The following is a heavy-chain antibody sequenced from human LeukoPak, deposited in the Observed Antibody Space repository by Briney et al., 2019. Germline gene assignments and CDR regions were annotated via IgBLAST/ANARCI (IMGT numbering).Heavy chain of an antibody. CDR2: INPSGGST. CDR1: GYTFTSYY. V-gene: IGHV1-46*01. Sequence: ASVKVSCKASGYTFTSYYMHWVRQAPGQGLEWMGIINPSGGSTSYAQKFQGRVAMTRDTSTSTVYMELSSLRSEDTAVYYCARDWAGTYAFDIWGQGTMVTVSS. D-gene: IGHD3-16*01. CDR3: ARDWAGTYAFDI. J-gene: IGHJ3*02.